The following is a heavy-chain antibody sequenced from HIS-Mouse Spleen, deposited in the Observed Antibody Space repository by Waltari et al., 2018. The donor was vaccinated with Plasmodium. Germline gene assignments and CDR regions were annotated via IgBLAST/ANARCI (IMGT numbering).Heavy chain of an antibody. CDR3: ASWYWYFDL. Sequence: EVQLVESGGGLVQPGGSLRLSCAASGFTFSSYWMSWVRQAPGKGREWVANIKQDGSEKDYVDSVKGRFTISRDNAKNSLYLQMNSLRAEDTAVYYCASWYWYFDLWGRGTLVTVSS. CDR2: IKQDGSEK. V-gene: IGHV3-7*01. CDR1: GFTFSSYW. J-gene: IGHJ2*01.